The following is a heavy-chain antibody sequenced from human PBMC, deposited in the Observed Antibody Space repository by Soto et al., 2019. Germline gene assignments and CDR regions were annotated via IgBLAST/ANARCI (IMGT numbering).Heavy chain of an antibody. Sequence: PSETLSLTCTVPGGSISSGDYYWSWIRQPPGKGLEWIGYIYHSGSTYYNPSLESRVTLSVDTSKTQFSLMLSSVTPADTGVYYCARGGYYFDSSGSIAYWGQGTLVTVSS. CDR2: IYHSGST. D-gene: IGHD3-22*01. CDR3: ARGGYYFDSSGSIAY. J-gene: IGHJ4*02. V-gene: IGHV4-30-4*01. CDR1: GGSISSGDYY.